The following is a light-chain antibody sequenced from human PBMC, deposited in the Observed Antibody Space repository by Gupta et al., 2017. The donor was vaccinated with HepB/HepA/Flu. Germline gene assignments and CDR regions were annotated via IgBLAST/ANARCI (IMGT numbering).Light chain of an antibody. V-gene: IGKV1-17*01. CDR3: LQYNSYPPT. Sequence: DIQMTQSPSSLSASVGDRVTITCRASQVIRIDLGWYQQKPGKAPKRLIYAASSLQSGFPSRFSGSGSGTEFTLTISSLQPEDFATYYCLQYNSYPPTFGQGTRLEIK. CDR1: QVIRID. CDR2: AAS. J-gene: IGKJ5*01.